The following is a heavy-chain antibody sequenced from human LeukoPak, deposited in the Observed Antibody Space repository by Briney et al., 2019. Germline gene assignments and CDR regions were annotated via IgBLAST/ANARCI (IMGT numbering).Heavy chain of an antibody. CDR1: GGSISNGDYY. J-gene: IGHJ4*02. CDR2: IYYSGST. D-gene: IGHD3-9*01. Sequence: PSETLSLTCTVSGGSISNGDYYWSWIRQPPGKGLEWIGYIYYSGSTYYNPSLKSRVTISVDTSKNQFSLKLSSVTAADTAVYYCARDNPYYDILTGYRAFDYWGQGTLVTVSS. CDR3: ARDNPYYDILTGYRAFDY. V-gene: IGHV4-30-4*01.